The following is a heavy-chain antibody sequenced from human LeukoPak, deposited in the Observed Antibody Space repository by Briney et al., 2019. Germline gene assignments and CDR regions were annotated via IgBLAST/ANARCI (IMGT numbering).Heavy chain of an antibody. D-gene: IGHD3-22*01. Sequence: GGSLRLSCEGSAFIFSGHWMNWVRQTPGKGLEWVASIKEDGSERQYVDSVKGRFSISRDNTKGSLFLQLNSLRAEDTAVYYCATNLYESSEKPDYWGQGTLVTVSS. V-gene: IGHV3-7*03. CDR2: IKEDGSER. CDR1: AFIFSGHW. J-gene: IGHJ4*02. CDR3: ATNLYESSEKPDY.